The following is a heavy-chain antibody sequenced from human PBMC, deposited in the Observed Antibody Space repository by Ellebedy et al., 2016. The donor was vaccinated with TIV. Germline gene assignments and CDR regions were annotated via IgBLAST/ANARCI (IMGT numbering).Heavy chain of an antibody. CDR2: IYSGGST. V-gene: IGHV3-66*01. Sequence: GESLKISCAASGFTFSSYVMSWVRQAPGKGLEWVSVIYSGGSTYYADSVKGRFTISRDNSKNTLYLQMNSLRAEDTAVYYCARVRGSSGYYFDAFDIWGQGTMVTVSS. D-gene: IGHD3-22*01. CDR1: GFTFSSYV. J-gene: IGHJ3*02. CDR3: ARVRGSSGYYFDAFDI.